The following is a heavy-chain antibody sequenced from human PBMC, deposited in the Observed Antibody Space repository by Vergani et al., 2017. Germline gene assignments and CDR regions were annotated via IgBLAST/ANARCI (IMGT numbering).Heavy chain of an antibody. V-gene: IGHV4-61*02. CDR1: GGSINSQNYY. CDR2: NHTSGST. D-gene: IGHD2-15*01. Sequence: QVQLQESGPGLVKPSQTLSLTCTVSGGSINSQNYYWSWIRQPAGKGLEWIGLNHTSGSTNYNPSLKIRVTMSEDTSKNQFSLNLTSGTDADTAGYFCSGVSCLVGSCYTPLFDYWGQGILVTVSS. CDR3: SGVSCLVGSCYTPLFDY. J-gene: IGHJ4*02.